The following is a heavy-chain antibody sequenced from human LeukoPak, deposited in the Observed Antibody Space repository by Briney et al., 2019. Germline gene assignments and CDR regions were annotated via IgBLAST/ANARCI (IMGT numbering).Heavy chain of an antibody. V-gene: IGHV4-59*11. CDR3: ARVVPDLPTGGYYYYYMDV. Sequence: SETLSLTCTVSGGSISSHYWSWIRQPPGKGLEWIGYIYYSGSTNYNPSLKSRVTISVDTSKNQFSLKLSSVTAADTAVYYCARVVPDLPTGGYYYYYMDVWGKGTTVTVSS. CDR1: GGSISSHY. J-gene: IGHJ6*03. D-gene: IGHD4-17*01. CDR2: IYYSGST.